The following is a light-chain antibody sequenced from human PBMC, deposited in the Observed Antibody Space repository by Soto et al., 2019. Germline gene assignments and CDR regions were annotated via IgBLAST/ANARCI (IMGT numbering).Light chain of an antibody. J-gene: IGLJ1*01. CDR3: SSYTSSSLDFYV. CDR2: DVS. Sequence: QSVLTRPASVSGSPGQSITISCTGTSSDVGGYNYVSWYQQHPGKAPKLMIYDVSNRPSGVSNRFSGSKSGNTASLTISGLQAEDEADYYCSSYTSSSLDFYVFGTGTKVTVL. CDR1: SSDVGGYNY. V-gene: IGLV2-14*01.